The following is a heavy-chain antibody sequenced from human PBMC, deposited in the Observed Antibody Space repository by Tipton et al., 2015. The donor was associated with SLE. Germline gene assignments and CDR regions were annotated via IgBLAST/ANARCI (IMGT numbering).Heavy chain of an antibody. V-gene: IGHV4-59*11. Sequence: TLSLTCTVSGGSISSHYWSWIRQPPGKGLEWIGYIYYSGSTNYNPSLKSRVTISVDTSKSQFSLKLSSVTAADTAVYYCARALGYCSSTSCYYYYGMDVWGQGTTVTVSS. J-gene: IGHJ6*02. CDR3: ARALGYCSSTSCYYYYGMDV. CDR2: IYYSGST. CDR1: GGSISSHY. D-gene: IGHD2-2*01.